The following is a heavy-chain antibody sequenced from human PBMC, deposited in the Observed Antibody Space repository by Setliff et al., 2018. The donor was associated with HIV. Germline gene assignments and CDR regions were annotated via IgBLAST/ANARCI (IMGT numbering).Heavy chain of an antibody. V-gene: IGHV4-34*01. CDR2: INNSGST. J-gene: IGHJ5*02. CDR1: GGSFSDYY. CDR3: ARGGRSLAAQTWFDP. D-gene: IGHD6-6*01. Sequence: SETLSLTCAVYGGSFSDYYWSWIRQPPGKGLEWIGEINNSGSTNYNPSLKSLVTISVDTSKNQFSLKLSSVTAADTAVYYCARGGRSLAAQTWFDPWGQGTLVTVSS.